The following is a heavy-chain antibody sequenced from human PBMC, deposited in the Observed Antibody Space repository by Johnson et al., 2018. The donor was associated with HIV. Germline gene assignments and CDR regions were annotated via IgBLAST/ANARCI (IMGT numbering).Heavy chain of an antibody. J-gene: IGHJ3*02. CDR3: AREVGGDSVVVPAAPGAFDI. CDR2: ISNDGGNK. CDR1: RFTFSSYA. Sequence: QEQLVESGGGVVQPGRSLRLSCAASRFTFSSYAMHWVRQAPGKGLEWVALISNDGGNKYYADSVKGRFTITRDNSKNTLYLQMNSLRAEDTAVYDCAREVGGDSVVVPAAPGAFDIWGQGTMVTVSS. V-gene: IGHV3-30*04. D-gene: IGHD2-2*01.